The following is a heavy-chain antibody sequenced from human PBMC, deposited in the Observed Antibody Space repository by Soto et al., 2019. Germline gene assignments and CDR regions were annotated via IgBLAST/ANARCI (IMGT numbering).Heavy chain of an antibody. Sequence: QVQLQESGPGLVKPSETLSLTCSVSGGSVSSSSSYWNWIRQPPGKGLEWIGYLHYSGGTSYNPSLKRRVTISVDTSKNQLSLKLTSVTAADTAVYYCGSSPPEPGQNWFDPWGQGTLVTVSS. CDR3: GSSPPEPGQNWFDP. D-gene: IGHD1-1*01. CDR1: GGSVSSSSSY. V-gene: IGHV4-61*01. J-gene: IGHJ5*02. CDR2: LHYSGGT.